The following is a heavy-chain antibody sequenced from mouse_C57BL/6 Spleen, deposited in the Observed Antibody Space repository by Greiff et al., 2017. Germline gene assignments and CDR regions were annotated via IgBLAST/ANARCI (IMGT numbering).Heavy chain of an antibody. Sequence: EVQVVESGGGLVKPGGSLKLSCAASGFTFSSYAMSWVRQTPEKRLEWVATISDGGSYTYYPDNVKGRFTISRDNAKNNLYLQMSHLKSEDTAMYYCAREVYGNPYSAMDYWGQGTSVTVSS. CDR3: AREVYGNPYSAMDY. J-gene: IGHJ4*01. D-gene: IGHD2-10*02. CDR2: ISDGGSYT. V-gene: IGHV5-4*01. CDR1: GFTFSSYA.